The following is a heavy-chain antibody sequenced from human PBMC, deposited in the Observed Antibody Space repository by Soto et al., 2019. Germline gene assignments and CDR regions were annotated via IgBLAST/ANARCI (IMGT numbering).Heavy chain of an antibody. Sequence: GGSLRLSCAAPGFTFSSYSMNWVRQAPGKGLEWVSSISSSSSYIYYAESVKGRFTISRDNAKNSLYLQMNSLRAEDTAVYYCARSGGLGDYIWWSYRPIQLDFDYWGQGTLVTVSS. CDR2: ISSSSSYI. V-gene: IGHV3-21*01. D-gene: IGHD3-16*02. J-gene: IGHJ4*02. CDR1: GFTFSSYS. CDR3: ARSGGLGDYIWWSYRPIQLDFDY.